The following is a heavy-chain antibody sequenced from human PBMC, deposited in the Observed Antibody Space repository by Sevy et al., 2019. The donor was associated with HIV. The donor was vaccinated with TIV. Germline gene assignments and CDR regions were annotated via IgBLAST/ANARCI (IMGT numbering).Heavy chain of an antibody. CDR3: ARDLFSGGNAVYGY. D-gene: IGHD2-15*01. V-gene: IGHV3-21*01. J-gene: IGHJ4*02. CDR1: GFTFSSYA. Sequence: GGSLRLSCAASGFTFSSYAMNWVRQAPGKGLEWVSSINAISSNIYYPDSVKGRFTISRDSAENSLYLQMNSVRAEDTAVYYCARDLFSGGNAVYGYWGQGTLVTVSS. CDR2: INAISSNI.